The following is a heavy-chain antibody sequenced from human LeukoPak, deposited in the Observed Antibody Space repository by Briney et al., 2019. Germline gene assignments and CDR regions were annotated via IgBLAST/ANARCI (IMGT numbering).Heavy chain of an antibody. V-gene: IGHV3-30*04. J-gene: IGHJ6*02. Sequence: PGGSLRLSCAASGFTFSSYAMHWVRQAPGKGLEWVAVISYDGRNKYYADSVKGRFTISRDNSKNTLYLQMNSLRAEDTAVYYCAREYSSSSYYYYGMDVWGQGTTVTVSS. CDR3: AREYSSSSYYYYGMDV. CDR1: GFTFSSYA. CDR2: ISYDGRNK. D-gene: IGHD6-6*01.